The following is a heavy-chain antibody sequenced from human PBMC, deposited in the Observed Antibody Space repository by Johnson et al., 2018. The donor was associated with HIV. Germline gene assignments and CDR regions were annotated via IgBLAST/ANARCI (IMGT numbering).Heavy chain of an antibody. CDR3: ARDLLSRAFDI. V-gene: IGHV3-30-3*01. Sequence: QVQLVESGGGVVQPGGSLRLSCAASGFTFSSYAMHWVRQAPGQGLEWVAVISYDGSNKYYADSVKGRFTISRDNSKNTLYLQMNSLRAEDTAVYYCARDLLSRAFDIWGQGTMVTVSS. J-gene: IGHJ3*02. CDR2: ISYDGSNK. CDR1: GFTFSSYA.